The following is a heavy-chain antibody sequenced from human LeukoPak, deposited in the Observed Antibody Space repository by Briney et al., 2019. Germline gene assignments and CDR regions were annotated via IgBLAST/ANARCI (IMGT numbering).Heavy chain of an antibody. CDR1: GFTFSSYA. CDR2: ISGSSSYI. Sequence: GGSLRLSCAASGFTFSSYAMSWVRQAPGKRLEWVSAISGSSSYIYYADSVKGRFTISRDNAKNSLYLQMNSLRAEDTAVYYCARDLRIAAAGTGFDYWGQGTLVTVSS. D-gene: IGHD6-13*01. CDR3: ARDLRIAAAGTGFDY. V-gene: IGHV3-21*01. J-gene: IGHJ4*02.